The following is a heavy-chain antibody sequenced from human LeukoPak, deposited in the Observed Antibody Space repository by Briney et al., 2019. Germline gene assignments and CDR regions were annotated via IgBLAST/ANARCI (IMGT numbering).Heavy chain of an antibody. CDR1: GYTFTSHD. D-gene: IGHD3-16*01. CDR3: ARGMIYYYYMDV. Sequence: ASVKVSCKASGYTFTSHDINWVRQATGQGLEWMGWVNPKSGNTVYAQKFQGRVIFTRNTSISTAYMELSSLRSEDTAVYYCARGMIYYYYMDVWGKGTPVSVSS. CDR2: VNPKSGNT. J-gene: IGHJ6*03. V-gene: IGHV1-8*03.